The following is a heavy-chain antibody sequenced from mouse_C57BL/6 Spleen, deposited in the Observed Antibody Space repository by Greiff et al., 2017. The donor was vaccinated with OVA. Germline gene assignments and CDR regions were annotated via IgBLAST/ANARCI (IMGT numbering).Heavy chain of an antibody. CDR1: GYTFPDYY. J-gene: IGHJ4*01. D-gene: IGHD1-1*01. CDR3: ARWDYYFYAMDC. CDR2: IYPGSGNT. Sequence: VQLQESGAELVRPGASVKLSCKASGYTFPDYYINWVKQRPGPGLEWIARIYPGSGNTYYNEKFKGKATLTAEKSSSTAYMQLSSLTSEDSAVYFCARWDYYFYAMDCWGQGASVTVSS. V-gene: IGHV1-76*01.